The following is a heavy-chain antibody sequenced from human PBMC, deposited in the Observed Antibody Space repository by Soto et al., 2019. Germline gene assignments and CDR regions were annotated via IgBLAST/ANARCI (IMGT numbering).Heavy chain of an antibody. V-gene: IGHV3-11*01. Sequence: QVQLVESGGGLVKPGGSLRLSCAVSRFSFSDFYLTWIRQAPGKGLEWLAYISSGGSSVDYAASVKGRFTISRDNGKNSLYLQMNRLTAEDTAVYYCARERVAHAYYYGMDVWGQGTTVTVSS. J-gene: IGHJ6*02. CDR2: ISSGGSSV. CDR1: RFSFSDFY. CDR3: ARERVAHAYYYGMDV.